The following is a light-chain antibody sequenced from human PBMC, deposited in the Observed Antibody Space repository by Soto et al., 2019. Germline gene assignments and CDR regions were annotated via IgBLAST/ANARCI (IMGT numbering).Light chain of an antibody. V-gene: IGKV3-20*01. J-gene: IGKJ2*02. Sequence: EIVLTQSPGTLSLSPGEGATLSCRASQSVSDNYLAWYQQKPGQTPRLLIYGASSRATGIPDRCSGSGSGRDVSLTISRLVPEDFAAYYCQQYDTSQCAFGQGTKLEI. CDR3: QQYDTSQCA. CDR1: QSVSDNY. CDR2: GAS.